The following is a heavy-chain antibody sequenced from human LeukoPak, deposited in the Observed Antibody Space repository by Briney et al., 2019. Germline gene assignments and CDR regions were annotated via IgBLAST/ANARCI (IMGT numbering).Heavy chain of an antibody. CDR3: ARKSGDLDY. D-gene: IGHD3-10*01. J-gene: IGHJ4*02. Sequence: GGSLRLSCAASGFNFSNYEMTWVRQAPGKGPEGVSYISVSASPMFYADSVKCRYHISRDKAKNSLYLQMNSLRAEDTAVYYCARKSGDLDYWGQGTLVTVSS. CDR2: ISVSASPM. V-gene: IGHV3-48*03. CDR1: GFNFSNYE.